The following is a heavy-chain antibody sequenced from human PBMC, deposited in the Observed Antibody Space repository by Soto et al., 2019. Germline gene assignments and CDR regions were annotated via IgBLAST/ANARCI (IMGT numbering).Heavy chain of an antibody. CDR2: IDPGDSST. D-gene: IGHD1-26*01. CDR1: GYSFTTYC. J-gene: IGHJ6*02. CDR3: ARLEKWYYNYYGLDV. Sequence: GESLKISCQGSGYSFTTYCISWVLQRPGKGLEWMGKIDPGDSSTNYSPSFRGHITISVDRSINTAHLQFSSLKAADTAVYYCARLEKWYYNYYGLDVWGQGTMVTVSS. V-gene: IGHV5-10-1*01.